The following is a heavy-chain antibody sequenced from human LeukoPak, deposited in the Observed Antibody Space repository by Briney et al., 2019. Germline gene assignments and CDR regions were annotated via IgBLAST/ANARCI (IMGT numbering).Heavy chain of an antibody. CDR2: VYTSGST. CDR1: GGSISSGSYY. Sequence: PSETLSLTCTVSGGSISSGSYYWSWIRQPAGKGLEYIGRVYTSGSTNYNPSLKSRVTISVDTSKNQFSLKLSSVTAADTAVYYCARNYGSGSYWTSIYYYYYMDVWGKGTTVTISS. D-gene: IGHD3-10*01. V-gene: IGHV4-61*02. J-gene: IGHJ6*03. CDR3: ARNYGSGSYWTSIYYYYYMDV.